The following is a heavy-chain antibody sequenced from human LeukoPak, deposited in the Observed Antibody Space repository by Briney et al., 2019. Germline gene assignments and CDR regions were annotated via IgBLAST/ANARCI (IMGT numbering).Heavy chain of an antibody. CDR1: GFTFSSYA. CDR2: ISSDGSNK. CDR3: ERVSMSQY. V-gene: IGHV3-30*04. D-gene: IGHD5/OR15-5a*01. J-gene: IGHJ4*02. Sequence: GGSLRLSCAASGFTFSSYAMHWVRQAPGKGLEWVAVISSDGSNKYYADSMKGRFTISRDSSKNTLYLQMNNLRVEDTAVYYCERVSMSQYWGQGTLVTVSS.